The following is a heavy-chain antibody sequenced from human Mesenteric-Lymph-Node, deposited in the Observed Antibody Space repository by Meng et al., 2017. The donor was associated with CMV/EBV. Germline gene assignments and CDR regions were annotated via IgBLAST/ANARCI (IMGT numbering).Heavy chain of an antibody. D-gene: IGHD3-22*01. J-gene: IGHJ3*02. CDR1: GYTFTTYA. Sequence: ASVKVSCKASGYTFTTYAINWVRQAPGQGLEWMGWINTNAGNPTYAQGFTGRFVFSLDTSVSTAYLQICSLKAEDTAVFYCARALSPYYYDGSGYPPGDAFDIWGQGTMVTVSS. CDR3: ARALSPYYYDGSGYPPGDAFDI. V-gene: IGHV7-4-1*01. CDR2: INTNAGNP.